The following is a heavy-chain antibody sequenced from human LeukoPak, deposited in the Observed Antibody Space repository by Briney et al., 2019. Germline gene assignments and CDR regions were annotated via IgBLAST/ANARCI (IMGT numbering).Heavy chain of an antibody. Sequence: ASVKVSCKASGYTFTVYYMHWVRQAPGQGLEWMGWINPNSGGTNYAQKFQGRVTMTRDTSISTAYMELSRLRSDDTAVYYCAREGRADYGDYYFDYWGQGTLVTVSS. CDR2: INPNSGGT. CDR3: AREGRADYGDYYFDY. CDR1: GYTFTVYY. J-gene: IGHJ4*02. D-gene: IGHD4-17*01. V-gene: IGHV1-2*02.